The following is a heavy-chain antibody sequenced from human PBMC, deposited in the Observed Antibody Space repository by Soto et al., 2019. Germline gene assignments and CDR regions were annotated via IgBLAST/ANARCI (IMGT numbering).Heavy chain of an antibody. J-gene: IGHJ1*01. Sequence: SETLSLTCTVSGGSISSGTYYWSWIRQHPGKGLEWVGYIYYSGNTYYNPSLKSRVTISVDTSKNQFSLKLSSVTAADTAMYYCASHRESAEYFQHWGQGTLVTVSS. CDR2: IYYSGNT. V-gene: IGHV4-31*03. CDR1: GGSISSGTYY. CDR3: ASHRESAEYFQH.